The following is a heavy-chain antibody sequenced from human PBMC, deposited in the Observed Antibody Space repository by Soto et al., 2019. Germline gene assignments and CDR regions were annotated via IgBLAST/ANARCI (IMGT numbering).Heavy chain of an antibody. CDR2: IIPIFGTS. Sequence: QVQLVQSGAEVKKPGSSVKVSCKASGGTFSSYAISWVRQSPGQGLEWMGGIIPIFGTSNYAQKFQGRVTITADESPRTDYMAMRSLRSEDTAVYYCVYYYASSGYYSLDSWGPGTLVTVSS. J-gene: IGHJ4*02. CDR1: GGTFSSYA. D-gene: IGHD3-22*01. V-gene: IGHV1-69*01. CDR3: VYYYASSGYYSLDS.